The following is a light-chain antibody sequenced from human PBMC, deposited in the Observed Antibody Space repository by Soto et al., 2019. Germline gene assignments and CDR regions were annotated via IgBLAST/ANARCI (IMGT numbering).Light chain of an antibody. Sequence: QSVLTQPPSVSAAPGQKVTISCSGSSSNIGNNYVSWYQQLPGTAPKFLIYDNNKRPSGIPDRFSGSKSGTSATLDITGLQTGDEADYYCATWDSSLTAVVFGGGTKVTVL. CDR1: SSNIGNNY. CDR3: ATWDSSLTAVV. V-gene: IGLV1-51*01. CDR2: DNN. J-gene: IGLJ2*01.